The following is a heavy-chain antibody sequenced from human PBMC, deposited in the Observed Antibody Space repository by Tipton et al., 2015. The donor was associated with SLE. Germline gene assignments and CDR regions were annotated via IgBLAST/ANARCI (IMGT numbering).Heavy chain of an antibody. J-gene: IGHJ4*02. CDR1: GGSLSGFY. V-gene: IGHV4-34*01. CDR2: ITQSGNT. D-gene: IGHD3-3*01. CDR3: ARGLWDGYYSFDY. Sequence: TLSLTCDVNGGSLSGFYWNWIRQPPGKGLEWLGEITQSGNTKYNPSLKSRVTMSVDTSKNQFSLKLSSVTAADTAVYYCARGLWDGYYSFDYWGQGTLVPVSS.